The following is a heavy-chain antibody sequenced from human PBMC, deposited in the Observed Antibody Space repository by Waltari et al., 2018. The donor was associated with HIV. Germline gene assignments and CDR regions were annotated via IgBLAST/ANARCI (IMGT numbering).Heavy chain of an antibody. CDR3: ARNSSGKGNRYFYYGLDV. Sequence: QVHLVQSGPEVKRPGASVKISCQAFGYTFINFDVNWIRQAAGQGPEWRGWIDPNSGNIGSPYKCEERVTMTRDVSTYKAYLEMTGLTPEDTAIYYCARNSSGKGNRYFYYGLDVWGQGTPVTV. CDR1: GYTFINFD. V-gene: IGHV1-8*02. CDR2: IDPNSGNI. D-gene: IGHD3-22*01. J-gene: IGHJ6*02.